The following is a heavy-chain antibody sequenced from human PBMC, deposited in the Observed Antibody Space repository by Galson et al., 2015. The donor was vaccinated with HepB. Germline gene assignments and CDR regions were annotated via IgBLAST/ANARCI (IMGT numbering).Heavy chain of an antibody. V-gene: IGHV1-24*01. Sequence: SVKVSCKVSGYTLTELSMHWVRQAPGKGLEWMGGFDPEDGETIYAQKFQGRVTMTEDTSTDTAYMELSSLRSEDTAVYYCATEAVGATPYYYYYGMDVWGQGTTVTVSS. CDR1: GYTLTELS. CDR2: FDPEDGET. J-gene: IGHJ6*02. D-gene: IGHD1-26*01. CDR3: ATEAVGATPYYYYYGMDV.